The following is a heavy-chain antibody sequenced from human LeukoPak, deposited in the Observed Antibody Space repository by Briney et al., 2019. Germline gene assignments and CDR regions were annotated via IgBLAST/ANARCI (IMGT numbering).Heavy chain of an antibody. CDR3: ARSATSPPIQFDY. CDR2: IYYSGST. V-gene: IGHV4-31*03. D-gene: IGHD1-14*01. CDR1: GGSISSGGYY. Sequence: SETLSLTCTVSGGSISSGGYYWRWIRQHPGKGLEWIVYIYYSGSTYYNPSLKSRVTISVDTSKNQFSLKLSSVTAADTAVYYCARSATSPPIQFDYWGQGILVTVSS. J-gene: IGHJ4*02.